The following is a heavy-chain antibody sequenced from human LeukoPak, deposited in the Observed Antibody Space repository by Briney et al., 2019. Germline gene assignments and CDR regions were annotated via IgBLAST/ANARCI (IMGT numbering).Heavy chain of an antibody. Sequence: GGSLRLSCAASGFTFSAYWMSWVRQAPGKGLEWVANIKQDGSEKYYVDPVKGRFTISRDNAKNSLYLQMNSLRAEDTAVYYCARDGIAVAGNPYYYFDYWGQGTLVTVSS. CDR1: GFTFSAYW. V-gene: IGHV3-7*01. J-gene: IGHJ4*02. CDR3: ARDGIAVAGNPYYYFDY. CDR2: IKQDGSEK. D-gene: IGHD6-19*01.